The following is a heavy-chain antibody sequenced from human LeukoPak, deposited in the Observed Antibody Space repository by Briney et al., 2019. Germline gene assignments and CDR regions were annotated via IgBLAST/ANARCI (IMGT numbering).Heavy chain of an antibody. CDR2: IYYSGST. CDR1: GGSIGSYY. Sequence: KPSETLSLTCTVSGGSIGSYYWSWIRQPPGKGLEWIGYIYYSGSTNYNPSPKSRVTISVDTSKNQFSLKLSSVTAADKAVYYCARVEGFGELLGKDAFDIWGQGTMVTVSS. V-gene: IGHV4-59*01. D-gene: IGHD3-10*01. J-gene: IGHJ3*02. CDR3: ARVEGFGELLGKDAFDI.